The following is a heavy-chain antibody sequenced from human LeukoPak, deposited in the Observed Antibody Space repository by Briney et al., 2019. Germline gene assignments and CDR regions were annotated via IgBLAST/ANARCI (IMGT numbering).Heavy chain of an antibody. CDR2: IKGDGSER. CDR3: ARGGTYTVDY. D-gene: IGHD3/OR15-3a*01. J-gene: IGHJ4*02. CDR1: GFTFSSYA. V-gene: IGHV3-7*01. Sequence: GGSLRLSCAASGFTFSSYAMPWVRQAPGKGLEWVATIKGDGSERYYVDSVKGRFTVSRDNAKNSMYLQMNSLRAEDTAVYYCARGGTYTVDYWGQGTLVTVSS.